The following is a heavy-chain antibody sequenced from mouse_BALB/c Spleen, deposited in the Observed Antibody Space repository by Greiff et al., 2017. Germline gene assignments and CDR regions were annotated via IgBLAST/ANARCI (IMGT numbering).Heavy chain of an antibody. CDR1: GFNIKDYY. Sequence: VQLQQSGAELVRPGASVKLSCKASGFNIKDYYMHWVKQRPEQGLEWIGWIDPENGNTIYDPKFQGKASITADTSSNTAYLQLSSLTSEDTAVYYCASLDGSGYYFDYWGQGTTLTVSS. D-gene: IGHD3-2*01. J-gene: IGHJ2*01. CDR3: ASLDGSGYYFDY. V-gene: IGHV14-1*02. CDR2: IDPENGNT.